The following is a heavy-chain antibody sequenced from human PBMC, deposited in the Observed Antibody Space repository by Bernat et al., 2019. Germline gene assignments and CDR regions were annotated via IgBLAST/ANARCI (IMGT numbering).Heavy chain of an antibody. CDR1: GFTFSNYW. V-gene: IGHV3-74*01. CDR3: ARSRSIAAAGTVNY. D-gene: IGHD6-13*01. J-gene: IGHJ4*02. Sequence: EVQLVESGGGLVQPGGSLRLSCAASGFTFSNYWMHWVRQAPGKGLVWVSRINSDGSNTNYADSVKGRFTISRDNAKTTLYLQMNSLRAEDTAVYYCARSRSIAAAGTVNYWGQGTLVTVSS. CDR2: INSDGSNT.